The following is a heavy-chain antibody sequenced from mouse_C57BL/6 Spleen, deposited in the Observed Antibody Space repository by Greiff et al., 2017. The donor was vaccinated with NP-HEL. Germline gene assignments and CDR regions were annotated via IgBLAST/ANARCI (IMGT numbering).Heavy chain of an antibody. D-gene: IGHD4-1*01. CDR1: GYTFTEYT. J-gene: IGHJ2*01. CDR3: ARHEEEGRPLTGTSYFDY. CDR2: FYPGSGSI. Sequence: VQLQESGAELVKPGASVKLSCKASGYTFTEYTIHWVKQRSGQGLEWIGWFYPGSGSIKYNEKFKDKATLTADKSSSTVYMELSRLTSEDSAVYFCARHEEEGRPLTGTSYFDYWGQGTTLTVSS. V-gene: IGHV1-62-2*01.